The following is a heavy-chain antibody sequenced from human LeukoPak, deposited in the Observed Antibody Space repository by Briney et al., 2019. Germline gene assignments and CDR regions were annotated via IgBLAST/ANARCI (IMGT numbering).Heavy chain of an antibody. J-gene: IGHJ6*03. CDR3: ARVYGSGSYYNGYYYYYMDV. D-gene: IGHD3-10*01. CDR1: GGSISTTTNS. Sequence: ETLSLTCNVSGGSISTTTNSWGWAWMRQRPGKGLEWIGSIYYVGSSYYTSSLKSRVTISVDTPKNQFSLKMASLTATDTAVYYCARVYGSGSYYNGYYYYYMDVWGKGTTVTISS. CDR2: IYYVGSS. V-gene: IGHV4-39*02.